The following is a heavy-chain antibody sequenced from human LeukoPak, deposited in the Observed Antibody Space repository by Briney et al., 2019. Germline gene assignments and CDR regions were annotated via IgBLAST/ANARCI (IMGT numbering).Heavy chain of an antibody. J-gene: IGHJ4*02. CDR3: ARGSVVPAASDY. CDR1: GFTFSSYW. D-gene: IGHD2-2*01. CDR2: INSDGSST. Sequence: GGSLRLSCAASGFTFSSYWMHWVRQAPGKGLVWVSRINSDGSSTSYADSVKGRFTISRDNAKNTLYLQMDSLRAEDTAVYYCARGSVVPAASDYWGQGTLVTVSS. V-gene: IGHV3-74*01.